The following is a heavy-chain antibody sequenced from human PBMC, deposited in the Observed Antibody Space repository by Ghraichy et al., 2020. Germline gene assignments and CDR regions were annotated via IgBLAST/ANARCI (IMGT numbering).Heavy chain of an antibody. Sequence: GGSLRLSCAASGFTFSSYAMHWVRQAPGKGLEWVAVISYDGSNKYYADSVKGRFTISRDNSKNTLYLQMNSLRAEDTAVYYCARSPYWNEDRYNWFDPWGQGTLVTVSS. J-gene: IGHJ5*02. CDR2: ISYDGSNK. CDR3: ARSPYWNEDRYNWFDP. CDR1: GFTFSSYA. D-gene: IGHD1-1*01. V-gene: IGHV3-30-3*01.